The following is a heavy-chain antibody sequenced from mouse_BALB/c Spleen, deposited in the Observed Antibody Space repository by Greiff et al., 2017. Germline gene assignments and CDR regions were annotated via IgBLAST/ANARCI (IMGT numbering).Heavy chain of an antibody. V-gene: IGHV3-2*02. D-gene: IGHD2-14*01. Sequence: DVQLQESGPGLVKPSQSLSLTCTVTGYSITSDYAWNWIRQFPGNKLEWMGYISYSGSTSYNPSLKSRISITRDTSKNQFFLQLNSVTTEDTATYYCARGPPRYYYFDYWGQGTTLTVSS. CDR2: ISYSGST. CDR1: GYSITSDYA. CDR3: ARGPPRYYYFDY. J-gene: IGHJ2*01.